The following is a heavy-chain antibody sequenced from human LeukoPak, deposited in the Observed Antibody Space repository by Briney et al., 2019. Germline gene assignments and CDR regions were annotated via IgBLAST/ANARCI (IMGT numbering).Heavy chain of an antibody. CDR1: GFTFRSYA. V-gene: IGHV3-7*01. Sequence: GGSLRLSCAASGFTFRSYAMHWVRQAPGKGLEWVANIKQDGSDKYYVDSVKGRFTISRDNAKNSLYLQMNSLRAGDTAVYYCASGGNYYDSSGYYFDYWGQGTLVTVSS. J-gene: IGHJ4*02. CDR2: IKQDGSDK. CDR3: ASGGNYYDSSGYYFDY. D-gene: IGHD3-22*01.